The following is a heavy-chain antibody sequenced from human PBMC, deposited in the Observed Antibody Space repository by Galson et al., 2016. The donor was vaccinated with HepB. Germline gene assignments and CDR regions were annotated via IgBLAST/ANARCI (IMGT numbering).Heavy chain of an antibody. CDR2: IGGSGGTT. Sequence: SLRLSCAASGFAFSSYAMSWVRQAPGKGLEWVSTIGGSGGTTNYADSVKGRFTISRDNSKNTLYVQMNSLRAEDTAAYYCAKGECANGICYPSLWGQGTLVTVSS. V-gene: IGHV3-23*01. CDR1: GFAFSSYA. CDR3: AKGECANGICYPSL. D-gene: IGHD2-8*01. J-gene: IGHJ4*02.